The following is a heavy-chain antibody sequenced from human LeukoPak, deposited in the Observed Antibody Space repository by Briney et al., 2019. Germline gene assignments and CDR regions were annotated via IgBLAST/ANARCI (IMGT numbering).Heavy chain of an antibody. CDR2: VSLSGLT. CDR1: GGSITSTNW. D-gene: IGHD2-8*01. V-gene: IGHV4-4*02. CDR3: SRENGAFSPFGY. J-gene: IGHJ4*02. Sequence: PSQTLSLTCGVSGGSITSTNWWSWVRQPPGQGLEWIGEVSLSGLTNYNPSLSSRVIMALDTSKNHLSLHLTSVTAADTAVYYCSRENGAFSPFGYWGQGYLVTVLS.